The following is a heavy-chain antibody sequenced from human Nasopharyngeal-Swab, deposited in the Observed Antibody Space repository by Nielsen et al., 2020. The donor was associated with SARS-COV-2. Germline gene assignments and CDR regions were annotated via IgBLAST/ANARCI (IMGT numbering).Heavy chain of an antibody. CDR1: GYIFTSYW. J-gene: IGHJ6*02. D-gene: IGHD2-15*01. Sequence: GGSLRLSCKGSGYIFTSYWIGWVRQMPGKGLEWMGIIYPGDSDTRYSPSFQGQVTISADKSISTAYLQWSSLKASDTAMYYCVRQGREGCSGGSCYYYGMDVWGQGTTVIVSS. CDR3: VRQGREGCSGGSCYYYGMDV. V-gene: IGHV5-51*01. CDR2: IYPGDSDT.